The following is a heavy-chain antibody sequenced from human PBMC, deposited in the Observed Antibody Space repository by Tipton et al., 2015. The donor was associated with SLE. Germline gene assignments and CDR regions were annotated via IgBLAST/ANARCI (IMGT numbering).Heavy chain of an antibody. V-gene: IGHV4-30-4*08. CDR1: GGSISSGGYY. J-gene: IGHJ4*02. Sequence: TLSLTCTVSGGSISSGGYYWSWIRQPPGKGPEWIGEISHRGITNYNPSLKSRVTISVDSSKNQISLRLISVTAADTAVYYCAREQRLVLDYWGQGTLVSVSS. CDR2: ISHRGIT. D-gene: IGHD6-19*01. CDR3: AREQRLVLDY.